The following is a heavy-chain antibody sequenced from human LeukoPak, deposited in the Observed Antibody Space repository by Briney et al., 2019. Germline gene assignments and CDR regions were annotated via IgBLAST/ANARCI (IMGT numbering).Heavy chain of an antibody. CDR1: GGSFSGYY. CDR3: AREEGYNGYDYTTIEYNWFDP. CDR2: INHSGST. D-gene: IGHD5-12*01. J-gene: IGHJ5*02. Sequence: SETLSLTCAVYGGSFSGYYWSWIRQPPGKGLEWIGEINHSGSTNYNPSLKSRVTISVDTSKNQFSLKLSSVTAADTAVYYCAREEGYNGYDYTTIEYNWFDPWGQGTLVTVSS. V-gene: IGHV4-34*01.